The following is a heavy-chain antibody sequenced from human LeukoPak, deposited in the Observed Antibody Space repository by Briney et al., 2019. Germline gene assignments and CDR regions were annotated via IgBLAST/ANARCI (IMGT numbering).Heavy chain of an antibody. Sequence: SETLSLTCTVSGGSISSYYWSWIRQPPGEGLEWIGYIYYSGSTNYNPSLKSRVTISVDTSKNQFSLKLSSVTAADTAVYYCARGSMGRWLQPFDYWGQGTLVTVSS. CDR3: ARGSMGRWLQPFDY. J-gene: IGHJ4*02. CDR1: GGSISSYY. CDR2: IYYSGST. D-gene: IGHD5-24*01. V-gene: IGHV4-59*01.